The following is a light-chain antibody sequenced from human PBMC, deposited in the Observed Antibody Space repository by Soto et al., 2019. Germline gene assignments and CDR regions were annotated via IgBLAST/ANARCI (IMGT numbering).Light chain of an antibody. J-gene: IGLJ1*01. CDR1: SSDVGGYNY. V-gene: IGLV2-14*01. CDR3: RSYTSSSTLV. Sequence: QSVLTQPASLSGSPGQSITISCTGTSSDVGGYNYVSWYQQHPGKAPKLMIYDVSNRPSGVSNRFSGSKSGNTASLTISGLQAEDEADYYCRSYTSSSTLVFGTGTKVTVL. CDR2: DVS.